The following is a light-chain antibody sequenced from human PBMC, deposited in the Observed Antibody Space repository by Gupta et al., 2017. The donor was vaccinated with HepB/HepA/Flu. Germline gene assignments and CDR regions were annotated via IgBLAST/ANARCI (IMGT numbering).Light chain of an antibody. CDR3: QVWDSSSDHVV. J-gene: IGLJ2*01. V-gene: IGLV3-21*04. CDR1: NIGSKS. Sequence: SYVLTQPPSVSVAPGKTAKITCGGTNIGSKSVHWYQQKPGQEAVRVIDYDSDRPSGSAERVSGYNSGNKATPQISRVEAGDEADDYCQVWDSSSDHVVFGGGTKLTVL. CDR2: YDS.